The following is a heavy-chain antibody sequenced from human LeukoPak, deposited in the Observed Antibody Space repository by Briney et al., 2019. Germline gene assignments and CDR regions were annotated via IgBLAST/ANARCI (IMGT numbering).Heavy chain of an antibody. J-gene: IGHJ1*01. V-gene: IGHV3-21*01. CDR3: ARDVGYSSGWYRRSAEYFQH. D-gene: IGHD6-19*01. CDR1: GFTFSSYS. Sequence: GGSLRLSCAASGFTFSSYSMNWVRQAPGKGLEWVSSISSSSSYIYYADSVKGRFTISRDNAKNSMYLQMNSLRAEGTAVYYCARDVGYSSGWYRRSAEYFQHWGQGTLVTVSS. CDR2: ISSSSSYI.